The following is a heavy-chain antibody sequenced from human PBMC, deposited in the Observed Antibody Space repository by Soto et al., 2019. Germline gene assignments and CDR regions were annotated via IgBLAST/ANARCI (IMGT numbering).Heavy chain of an antibody. D-gene: IGHD2-8*01. CDR2: INHSGST. V-gene: IGHV4-34*01. CDR3: ARGLYGTNGVCYLASIDY. J-gene: IGHJ4*02. Sequence: QVQLQQWGAGLLKPSETLSLTCAVYGGSFSGYYWSWIRQPPGKGLEWIGEINHSGSTNYNPSLKSRVTISVDTSKNQFSLKLSSVTAADTAVYYCARGLYGTNGVCYLASIDYWGQGTLVTVSS. CDR1: GGSFSGYY.